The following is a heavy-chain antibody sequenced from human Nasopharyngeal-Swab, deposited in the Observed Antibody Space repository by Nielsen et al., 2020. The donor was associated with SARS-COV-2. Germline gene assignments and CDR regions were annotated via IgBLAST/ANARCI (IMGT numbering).Heavy chain of an antibody. Sequence: GGSLRLSCVASGFPFDDYAMHWVRQAPGKGLEWVALISYDGSDKFYADSVKGRFTISRDNSRNTLYLQMNSLRAEDTAIYYCAKDRYFNHFYFDYWGQGTPVTVSS. J-gene: IGHJ4*02. V-gene: IGHV3-30*18. CDR3: AKDRYFNHFYFDY. CDR2: ISYDGSDK. D-gene: IGHD3-9*01. CDR1: GFPFDDYA.